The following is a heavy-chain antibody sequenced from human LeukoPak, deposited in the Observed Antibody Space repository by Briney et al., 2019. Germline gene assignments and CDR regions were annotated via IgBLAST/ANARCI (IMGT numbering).Heavy chain of an antibody. J-gene: IGHJ5*02. CDR2: MNQDGSER. D-gene: IGHD1-14*01. CDR1: GFTFSGIW. Sequence: GGSLRLSCAASGFTFSGIWMSWVRQAPGKGLEWVASMNQDGSERYYVDSVKGRFTISRDNPKNSLFLQMSSLRVEDTAVYYCARVNLGQGWFDPWGQGTLVTVSS. V-gene: IGHV3-7*01. CDR3: ARVNLGQGWFDP.